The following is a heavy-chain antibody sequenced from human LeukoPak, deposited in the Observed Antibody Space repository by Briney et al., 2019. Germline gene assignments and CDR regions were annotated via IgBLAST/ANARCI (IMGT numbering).Heavy chain of an antibody. D-gene: IGHD3-22*01. CDR3: ARDKGRGNYYDSSGSPDAFDI. J-gene: IGHJ3*02. CDR2: IIPIFGTA. Sequence: ASVKVSCKTSGVTFSSYAISWVRQAPGQGLEWMGGIIPIFGTASYAQKFQGRVTITADKSTSTAYMELSSLRSEDTAVYYCARDKGRGNYYDSSGSPDAFDIWGQGTMVTVSS. CDR1: GVTFSSYA. V-gene: IGHV1-69*06.